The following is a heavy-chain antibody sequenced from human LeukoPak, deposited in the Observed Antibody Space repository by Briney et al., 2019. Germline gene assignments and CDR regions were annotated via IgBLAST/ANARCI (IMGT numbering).Heavy chain of an antibody. CDR2: IYHSGST. V-gene: IGHV4-38-2*02. Sequence: SETLSLTCTVSGYSISSGYYWGWIRQPPGKGLEWIGTIYHSGSTYYNPSLKSRVTISVDTSKNQFSLKLSSVTAADTAVYYCARGRIVGASGSTFDYWGQGTLVTVSS. CDR3: ARGRIVGASGSTFDY. CDR1: GYSISSGYY. D-gene: IGHD1-26*01. J-gene: IGHJ4*02.